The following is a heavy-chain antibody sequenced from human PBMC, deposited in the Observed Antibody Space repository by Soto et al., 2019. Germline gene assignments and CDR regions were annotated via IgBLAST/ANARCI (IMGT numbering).Heavy chain of an antibody. J-gene: IGHJ4*02. CDR1: GYTFTNYG. D-gene: IGHD2-21*02. V-gene: IGHV1-18*01. CDR3: ARVRFGDPFDV. CDR2: FNPANRNT. Sequence: QVQLVQSGAEVKRPGTSVKVSCKVSGYTFTNYGINWVRQAPGQGLEWVGWFNPANRNTNYAQKFQDRVSMTTDTSTNTDYMELRGLRSDDTAVYYCARVRFGDPFDVWGQGTLVTVSS.